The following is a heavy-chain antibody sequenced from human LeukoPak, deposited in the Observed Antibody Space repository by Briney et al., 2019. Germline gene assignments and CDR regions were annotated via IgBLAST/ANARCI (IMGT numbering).Heavy chain of an antibody. CDR1: GFSFSDYD. J-gene: IGHJ4*02. CDR2: IDTRSSYI. V-gene: IGHV3-21*01. D-gene: IGHD6-19*01. Sequence: GGSLRLSCAASGFSFSDYDMNCVRQAPGKGLEWVSSIDTRSSYIYYADSVKGRFTISRDNDKNSLFLQMNSLRDEDTAVYYCAREDGSRIAVAGSRYWGQGTLVTVSS. CDR3: AREDGSRIAVAGSRY.